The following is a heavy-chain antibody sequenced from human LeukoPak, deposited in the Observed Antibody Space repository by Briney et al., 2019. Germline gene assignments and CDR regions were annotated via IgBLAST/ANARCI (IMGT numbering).Heavy chain of an antibody. Sequence: GGSLRLSCAASGFTFSSYAMHWVRQAPGKGLEWVAVISYDGSNKYYADSVKGRFTISRDNSKNTLYLQMNSLRAEDTAVYYYAREGLGLVDYWGQGTLVTVSS. D-gene: IGHD3-16*01. CDR1: GFTFSSYA. V-gene: IGHV3-30-3*01. CDR2: ISYDGSNK. CDR3: AREGLGLVDY. J-gene: IGHJ4*02.